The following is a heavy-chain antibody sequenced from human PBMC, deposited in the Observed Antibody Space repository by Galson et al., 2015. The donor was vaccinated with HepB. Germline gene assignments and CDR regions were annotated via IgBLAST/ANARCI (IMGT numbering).Heavy chain of an antibody. J-gene: IGHJ2*01. CDR1: GYTFTSYD. CDR3: ARGWNWGGFWYFDL. V-gene: IGHV1-8*01. CDR2: MNPNSGNT. D-gene: IGHD7-27*01. Sequence: SVKVSCKASGYTFTSYDINWVRQATGQGLEWMGWMNPNSGNTGYAQKFQGRVTMTSNTSISTAYMELSSLRSEDTAVYYCARGWNWGGFWYFDLWGRGTLVTASS.